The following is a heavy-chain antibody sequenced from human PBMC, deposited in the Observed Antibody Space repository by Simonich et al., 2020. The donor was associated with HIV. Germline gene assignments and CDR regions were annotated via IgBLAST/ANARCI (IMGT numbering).Heavy chain of an antibody. CDR1: GGSFNGYY. CDR3: ARRSGYDLDY. CDR2: INQSGSP. V-gene: IGHV4-34*01. Sequence: QVHLQQWGAGLLKPSETLSLTCAVYGGSFNGYYWTWIRQPPGKGLEWIGEINQSGSPNYNPSLKIRVTISVDTSKNQFSLKLSSVTAADTAVFYCARRSGYDLDYWGQGTLVTVSS. D-gene: IGHD5-12*01. J-gene: IGHJ4*02.